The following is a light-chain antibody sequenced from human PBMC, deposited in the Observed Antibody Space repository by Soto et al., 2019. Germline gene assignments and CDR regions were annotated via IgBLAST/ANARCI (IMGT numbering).Light chain of an antibody. V-gene: IGKV1-5*01. CDR3: QQYNSYST. J-gene: IGKJ1*01. Sequence: DIQMTQSPSTLSSSVGDRVTITCRASQSISSWLAWYQQKPGKAPKLLIYEASSVESGVPSRVSGSGSGTEFTLTISSLQPDDFATYYCQQYNSYSTFGQGTKVEIK. CDR1: QSISSW. CDR2: EAS.